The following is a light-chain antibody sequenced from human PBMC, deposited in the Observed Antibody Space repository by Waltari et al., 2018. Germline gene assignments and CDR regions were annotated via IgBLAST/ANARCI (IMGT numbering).Light chain of an antibody. J-gene: IGLJ1*01. Sequence: QSALTQPPSASGSPGQSVTISCTGTSSDVGGYNYASWYQQHPGKAPKLMMYAVSKRPSGVPDRLSGSKSGNTASLTVSGLQAEDEADYYCSSYAGNNNYVCGTGTKVTVL. CDR1: SSDVGGYNY. V-gene: IGLV2-8*01. CDR2: AVS. CDR3: SSYAGNNNYV.